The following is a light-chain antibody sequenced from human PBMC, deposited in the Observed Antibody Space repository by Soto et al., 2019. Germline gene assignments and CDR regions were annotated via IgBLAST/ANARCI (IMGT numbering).Light chain of an antibody. J-gene: IGLJ6*01. CDR2: EVV. CDR3: KSYAGSTTYV. CDR1: KSDIGVYDF. Sequence: QSVLTQPPSASGSPGQSVTISCTGTKSDIGVYDFVSWYQHHPGKAPRLIIYEVVQRPSGVPDRFSGSKSGNTAYLTVSGLQAADEADYFCKSYAGSTTYVLGSATK. V-gene: IGLV2-8*01.